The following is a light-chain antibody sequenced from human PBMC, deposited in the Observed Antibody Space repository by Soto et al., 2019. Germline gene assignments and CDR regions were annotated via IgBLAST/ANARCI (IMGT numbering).Light chain of an antibody. V-gene: IGKV3-20*01. CDR1: QSLSSNY. J-gene: IGKJ1*01. Sequence: EIVLTQSPGTLSLSPGERATLSCRASQSLSSNYLAWYQQKPGRAPRLLIYGASIRATGIPDRFSGGGSGTDFTLTISRLEPEDFAVYYCQQYGSSPWTFGQGTKVEIK. CDR2: GAS. CDR3: QQYGSSPWT.